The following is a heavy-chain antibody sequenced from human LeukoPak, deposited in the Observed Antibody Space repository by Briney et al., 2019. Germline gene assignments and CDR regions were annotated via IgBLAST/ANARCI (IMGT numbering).Heavy chain of an antibody. V-gene: IGHV3-23*01. CDR1: GFTFSSYA. CDR3: AKGPLIGWYYFDS. D-gene: IGHD2-15*01. Sequence: GGSLRLSCAASGFTFSSYAMGWVRQAPGKGLEWVSAISATGGSTFYTDSVKGRFTISRDNSKNTLYLQMNSVRAEDTAVYYCAKGPLIGWYYFDSWGQGTLVTVSS. J-gene: IGHJ4*02. CDR2: ISATGGST.